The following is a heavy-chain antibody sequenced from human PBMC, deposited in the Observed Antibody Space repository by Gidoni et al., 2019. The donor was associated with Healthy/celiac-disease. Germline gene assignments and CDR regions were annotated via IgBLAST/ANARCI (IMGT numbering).Heavy chain of an antibody. J-gene: IGHJ6*02. CDR3: ARDFEGIAVAGTGENYYYYGMDV. D-gene: IGHD6-19*01. CDR2: INPNSGGT. CDR1: GYTFTGYY. V-gene: IGHV1-2*02. Sequence: QVQLVQSGAEVKKPGASVKVSCKASGYTFTGYYMHWVRQAPGQGLEWMGWINPNSGGTNYAQKFQGRVTMTRDTSISTAYMELSRLRSDDTAVYYCARDFEGIAVAGTGENYYYYGMDVWGQGTTVTVSS.